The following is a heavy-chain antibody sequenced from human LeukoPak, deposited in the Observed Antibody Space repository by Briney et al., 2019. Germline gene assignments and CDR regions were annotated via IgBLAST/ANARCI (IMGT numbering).Heavy chain of an antibody. J-gene: IGHJ6*03. Sequence: PSETLSLTCTVSGGSISSYSWSWIRQPPGKGLEWIGYISNSGSVKCNPSLKSRVTISVDTSKNQFSLKLTSVTAADTAVFYCARGLIYCNSVRCDPAYYHYYYMDVWGKGTTVTVSS. CDR1: GGSISSYS. CDR3: ARGLIYCNSVRCDPAYYHYYYMDV. D-gene: IGHD2/OR15-2a*01. V-gene: IGHV4-59*01. CDR2: ISNSGSV.